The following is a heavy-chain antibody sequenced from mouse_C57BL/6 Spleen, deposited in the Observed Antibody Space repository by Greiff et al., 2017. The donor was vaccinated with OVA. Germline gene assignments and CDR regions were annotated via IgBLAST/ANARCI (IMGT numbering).Heavy chain of an antibody. CDR3: ARRGIRGYFDV. CDR2: IWSGGST. V-gene: IGHV2-2*01. Sequence: VKVVESGPGLVQPSQSLSITCTVSGFSLTSYGVHWVRQSPGKGLEWLGVIWSGGSTDYNAAFISRLSISKDNSKSQVFFKMNSLQADDTAIYYCARRGIRGYFDVWGTGTTVTVSS. CDR1: GFSLTSYG. J-gene: IGHJ1*03. D-gene: IGHD2-4*01.